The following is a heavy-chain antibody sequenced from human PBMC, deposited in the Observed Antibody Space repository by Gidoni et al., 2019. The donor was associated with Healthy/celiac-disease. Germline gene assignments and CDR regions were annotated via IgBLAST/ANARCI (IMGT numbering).Heavy chain of an antibody. CDR1: GFTFSSYA. CDR2: ISYDGSNK. J-gene: IGHJ3*02. V-gene: IGHV3-30*04. Sequence: QVQLVGSGGGVVQPGRSLRLCCAASGFTFSSYAMHWVRQAPGKGLEWVAVISYDGSNKYYADSVKGRFTISRDNSKNTLYLQMNSLRAEDTAVYYCARDTEWEPVGAFDIWGQGTMVTVSS. CDR3: ARDTEWEPVGAFDI. D-gene: IGHD1-26*01.